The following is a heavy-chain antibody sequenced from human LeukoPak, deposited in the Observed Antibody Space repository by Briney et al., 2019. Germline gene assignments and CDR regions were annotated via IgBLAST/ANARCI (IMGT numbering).Heavy chain of an antibody. CDR1: GFTFSSYS. Sequence: PGGSLRLSCAASGFTFSSYSMNWVRQAPGKGLEWVSYISSGSSTIYYADSVKGRFTVSRDNAKNSLYLQMKSLRAEDTAIYYCARGLHSRLYDSSGYCPYWGQGTLVTVSS. CDR2: ISSGSSTI. V-gene: IGHV3-48*01. CDR3: ARGLHSRLYDSSGYCPY. J-gene: IGHJ4*02. D-gene: IGHD3-22*01.